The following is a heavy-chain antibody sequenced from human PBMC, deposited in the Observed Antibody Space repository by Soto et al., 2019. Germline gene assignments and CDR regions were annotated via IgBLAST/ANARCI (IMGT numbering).Heavy chain of an antibody. D-gene: IGHD3-16*02. V-gene: IGHV4-34*01. J-gene: IGHJ4*02. Sequence: PSETLSLTCAVYGGSFSNYYWSWIRRPPGKGLEWIGEINHNRTSNYNPSLKSRVTISVDTSKNQFSLKLSSVTAADTAVYYCARDQVYSYRFLDSWGRGTLVTVYS. CDR3: ARDQVYSYRFLDS. CDR2: INHNRTS. CDR1: GGSFSNYY.